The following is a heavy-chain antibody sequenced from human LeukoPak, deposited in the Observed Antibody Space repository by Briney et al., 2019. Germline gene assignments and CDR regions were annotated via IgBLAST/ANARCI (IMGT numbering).Heavy chain of an antibody. D-gene: IGHD3-22*01. Sequence: PGGSLKLSCAAPGFTFSFYWMHWVRQAPGKGLVWVSHINTDGSSTSYADSVKGRFIISRDNAKNTLFLQMNSLRAEDTAVYYCARAREKYYYDSSGRGDAFDIWGQGTMVIVSS. CDR2: INTDGSST. CDR3: ARAREKYYYDSSGRGDAFDI. V-gene: IGHV3-74*01. J-gene: IGHJ3*02. CDR1: GFTFSFYW.